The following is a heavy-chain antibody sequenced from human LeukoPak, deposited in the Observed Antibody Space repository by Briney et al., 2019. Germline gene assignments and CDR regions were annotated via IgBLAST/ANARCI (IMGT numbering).Heavy chain of an antibody. D-gene: IGHD2-2*01. CDR1: GYTFTSYG. CDR2: IIPILGIA. J-gene: IGHJ4*02. CDR3: ARGSRYCSSTSYYWGYYFDY. Sequence: ASVKVSCKTSGYTFTSYGLYWVRQAPGQGLDWMGRIIPILGIANYAQKFQGRVTITADKSTSTAYMEMSSLRSEDTAVYYCARGSRYCSSTSYYWGYYFDYWGQGTLVPVSS. V-gene: IGHV1-69*04.